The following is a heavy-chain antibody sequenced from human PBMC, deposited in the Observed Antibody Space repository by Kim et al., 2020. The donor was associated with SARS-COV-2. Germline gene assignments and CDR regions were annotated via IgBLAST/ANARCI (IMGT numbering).Heavy chain of an antibody. CDR2: INPNSGGT. Sequence: ASVKVSCKASGYTFTGYYMHWVRQAPGQGLEWMGWINPNSGGTNYAQKFQGRVTMTRDTSISTAYMELSRLRSDDTAVYYCARDLFGMAAAVRYYWGQGTLVTVSS. D-gene: IGHD6-13*01. J-gene: IGHJ4*02. CDR3: ARDLFGMAAAVRYY. V-gene: IGHV1-2*02. CDR1: GYTFTGYY.